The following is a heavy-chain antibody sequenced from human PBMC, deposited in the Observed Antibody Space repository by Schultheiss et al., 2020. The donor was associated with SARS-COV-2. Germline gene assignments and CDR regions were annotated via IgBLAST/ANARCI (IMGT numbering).Heavy chain of an antibody. J-gene: IGHJ3*02. CDR3: ARAWGVTGPLDAFDI. Sequence: GGSLRLSCAASGFTFSSYAMHWVRQAPGKGLEWVSAISGSGGSTYYADSVKGRFTISRDNSKNTLYLQMNSLRAEDTAVYYCARAWGVTGPLDAFDIWGQGTMVTVSS. CDR2: ISGSGGST. D-gene: IGHD2-21*02. CDR1: GFTFSSYA. V-gene: IGHV3-23*01.